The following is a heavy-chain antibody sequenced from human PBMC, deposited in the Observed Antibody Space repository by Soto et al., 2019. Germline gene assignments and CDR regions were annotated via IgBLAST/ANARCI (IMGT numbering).Heavy chain of an antibody. J-gene: IGHJ4*02. Sequence: DVQLVESGGGLVKPGGSLRLTCAASGFAFSSYGVDWVRQAPGKGLEWVSSISASSNYKYYADSVKGRFIISRDTAENSLYLQMNSLRAEDTAVYYCAREKLRENVLVPAGYYFDSWGLGTLVTVSS. CDR3: AREKLRENVLVPAGYYFDS. CDR2: ISASSNYK. D-gene: IGHD2-2*01. CDR1: GFAFSSYG. V-gene: IGHV3-21*01.